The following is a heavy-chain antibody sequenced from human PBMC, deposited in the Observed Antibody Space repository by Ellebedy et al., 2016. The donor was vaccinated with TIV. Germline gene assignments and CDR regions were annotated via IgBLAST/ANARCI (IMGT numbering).Heavy chain of an antibody. CDR2: IWYDGSNK. J-gene: IGHJ5*02. V-gene: IGHV3-33*08. CDR1: GFTFSSYG. CDR3: ARPPTPGRTWFDP. Sequence: GESLKISCAASGFTFSSYGMHWVRQAPGKGLEWVAVIWYDGSNKYYADSVKGRFTISRDNSKNTLYLQMNSLRVDDTAVYYCARPPTPGRTWFDPWGQGTLVTVSS.